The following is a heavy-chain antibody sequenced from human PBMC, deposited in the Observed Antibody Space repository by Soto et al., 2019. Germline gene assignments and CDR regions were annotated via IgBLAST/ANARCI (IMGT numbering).Heavy chain of an antibody. J-gene: IGHJ5*02. CDR3: ARGKRGDILTGKGPNWFDP. CDR2: IYYSGST. CDR1: GGSISSGGYY. D-gene: IGHD3-9*01. Sequence: SETLSLTCTVSGGSISSGGYYWSWIRQHPGKGLEWIGYIYYSGSTYYNPSLKSRVTISVDTSKNQFSLKLSSVTAADTAVYYCARGKRGDILTGKGPNWFDPWGQGTLVTVSS. V-gene: IGHV4-31*03.